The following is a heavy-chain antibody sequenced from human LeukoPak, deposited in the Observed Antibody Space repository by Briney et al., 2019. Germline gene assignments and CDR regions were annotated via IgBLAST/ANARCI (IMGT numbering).Heavy chain of an antibody. V-gene: IGHV4-59*01. CDR3: AGMTTVTTLFYYYYGMDV. CDR1: GGSISSYY. CDR2: IYYSGST. Sequence: SETLSLTCTVSGGSISSYYWSWIRQPPGKGLEWIGYIYYSGSTNYNPSLKSRVTISVDTSKNQFSLKLSSVTAADTAVYYCAGMTTVTTLFYYYYGMDVWGQGTTVTVSS. D-gene: IGHD4-17*01. J-gene: IGHJ6*02.